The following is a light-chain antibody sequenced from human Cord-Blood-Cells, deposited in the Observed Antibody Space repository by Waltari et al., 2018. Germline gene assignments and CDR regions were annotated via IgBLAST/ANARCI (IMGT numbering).Light chain of an antibody. J-gene: IGKJ3*01. CDR3: QQSYSTPFT. Sequence: DIQMTQSPSSLSASVGDRVTITCRASQSISSYLNWYQQKPGKAPKLLIYAASSLQSWVPSRFNGSGSGTDFTLTISSLQPEDFATYYCQQSYSTPFTFGPGTKVDIK. CDR1: QSISSY. CDR2: AAS. V-gene: IGKV1-39*01.